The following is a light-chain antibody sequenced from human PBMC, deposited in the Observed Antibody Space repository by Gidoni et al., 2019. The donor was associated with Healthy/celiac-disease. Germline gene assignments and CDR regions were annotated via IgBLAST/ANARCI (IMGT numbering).Light chain of an antibody. J-gene: IGLJ3*02. Sequence: QSVLTQPPSASGTPGQRVTIPCSGSSSNIGSNTVNWYPQLQGTAPTLLIYSNNQRPSGVPDRFSGSKSGTSASLAISGLQSEDEADYYCAAWDDSLNGWVFGGGTKLTVL. CDR1: SSNIGSNT. CDR3: AAWDDSLNGWV. CDR2: SNN. V-gene: IGLV1-44*01.